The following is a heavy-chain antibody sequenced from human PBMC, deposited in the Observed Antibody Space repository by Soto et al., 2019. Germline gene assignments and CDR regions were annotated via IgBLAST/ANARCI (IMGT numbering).Heavy chain of an antibody. V-gene: IGHV4-34*01. CDR2: INHSGST. CDR1: GGSFSGYY. D-gene: IGHD6-13*01. Sequence: PSETLSLTCAVYGGSFSGYYWSWIRQPPGKGLEWIGEINHSGSTNYNPSLKSRVTISVDTSKNQFSLKLSSVTAADTAVYYCARAIAAAGYLYNWFDPWGQGTLVTVSS. CDR3: ARAIAAAGYLYNWFDP. J-gene: IGHJ5*02.